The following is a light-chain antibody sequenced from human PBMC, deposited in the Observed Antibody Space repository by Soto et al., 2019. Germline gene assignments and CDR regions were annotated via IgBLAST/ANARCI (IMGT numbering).Light chain of an antibody. V-gene: IGLV1-44*01. CDR2: SND. CDR3: ATWDDSPSGVV. J-gene: IGLJ3*02. Sequence: QSGLTQPPSASGTPGQRVSISCSGLSSNIGSHAVDWYQQLPGTAPKLLIYSNDQRPSGVPDRFSGSKSGTAASLAISGLQSEDEGDYFCATWDDSPSGVVFGGGTKLTVL. CDR1: SSNIGSHA.